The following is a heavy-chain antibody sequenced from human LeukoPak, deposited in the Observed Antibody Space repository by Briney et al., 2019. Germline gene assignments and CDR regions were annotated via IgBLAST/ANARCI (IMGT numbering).Heavy chain of an antibody. CDR3: ARDRRFGIAVAGTHYYYYYMDV. V-gene: IGHV1-2*02. Sequence: ASVKVSCKASGYTFTGYYMHWVRQAPGQGLEWMGWINPNSGGTNYAQKFQGRVTMTRDTSISTAYMELSRLRSDDTAVYYCARDRRFGIAVAGTHYYYYYMDVWGKGTTVTISS. J-gene: IGHJ6*03. CDR2: INPNSGGT. D-gene: IGHD6-19*01. CDR1: GYTFTGYY.